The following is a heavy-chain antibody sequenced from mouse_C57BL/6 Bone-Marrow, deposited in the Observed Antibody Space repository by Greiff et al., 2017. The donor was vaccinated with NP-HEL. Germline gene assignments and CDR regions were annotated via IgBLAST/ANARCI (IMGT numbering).Heavy chain of an antibody. J-gene: IGHJ4*01. Sequence: QVQLQQPGAELVRPGTSVKLSCKASGYNFTSYWMHWVKQRPGQGLEWIGVIDPSDSYTNYNPKFKGKATVTVDTSSSTAYLQLSSLTSEDSAVYYCARRTTVVATPLAKGYWGQGTSVTVSS. CDR2: IDPSDSYT. D-gene: IGHD1-1*01. V-gene: IGHV1-59*01. CDR1: GYNFTSYW. CDR3: ARRTTVVATPLAKGY.